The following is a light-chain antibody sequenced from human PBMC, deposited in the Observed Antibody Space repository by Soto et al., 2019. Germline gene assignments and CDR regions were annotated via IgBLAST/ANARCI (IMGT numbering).Light chain of an antibody. CDR1: RSVNNNY. V-gene: IGKV3-20*01. CDR3: QHYNSYSEA. Sequence: EIVLTQSPGTLSLSPGERSTLSCRASRSVNNNYLAWYQQKPGQAPRLLIYGASSLQSGVPSRFSGSGSGTEFTLTISSLQPDDFATYYCQHYNSYSEAFGQGTKVDIK. J-gene: IGKJ1*01. CDR2: GAS.